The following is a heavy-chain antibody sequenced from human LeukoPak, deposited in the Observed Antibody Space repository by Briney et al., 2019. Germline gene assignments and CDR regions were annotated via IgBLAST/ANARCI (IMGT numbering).Heavy chain of an antibody. V-gene: IGHV3-30*02. CDR1: GFTFSSYG. J-gene: IGHJ4*02. CDR2: IHYDGTNE. Sequence: GGSLRLSCAASGFTFSSYGMHWVRQAPGKGLEWVAFIHYDGTNEYYADSVKGRFTISRDNSKNTLYLQMNSLRAEDTAVYYCAKDLGGSWSTFDYWGQGTLVTVSS. D-gene: IGHD3-16*01. CDR3: AKDLGGSWSTFDY.